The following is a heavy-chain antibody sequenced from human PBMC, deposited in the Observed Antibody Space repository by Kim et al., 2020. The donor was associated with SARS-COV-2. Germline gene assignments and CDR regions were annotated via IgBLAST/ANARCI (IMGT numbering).Heavy chain of an antibody. CDR2: INHSGST. CDR1: GGSFSGYY. J-gene: IGHJ4*02. CDR3: ARGFGRLYGSGSYYNR. D-gene: IGHD3-10*01. V-gene: IGHV4-34*01. Sequence: SETLSLTCAVYGGSFSGYYWSWIRQPPGKGLEWIGEINHSGSTNYNPSLKSRVTISVDTSKNQFSLKLSSVTAADTAVYYCARGFGRLYGSGSYYNRWGQGTLVTVSS.